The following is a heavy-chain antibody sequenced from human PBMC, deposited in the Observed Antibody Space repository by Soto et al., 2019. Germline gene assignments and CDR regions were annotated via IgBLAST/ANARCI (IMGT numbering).Heavy chain of an antibody. CDR1: GFTFSSYS. V-gene: IGHV3-21*04. CDR2: ISSSSSYI. J-gene: IGHJ6*02. CDR3: AKGRSYYYYYGVDV. Sequence: GGSVRLSCAASGFTFSSYSMNWVRQAPGKGLEWVSFISSSSSYIYYADSVKGRFTTSRDNAKNSLYLQMNSLRAEDTALYYCAKGRSYYYYYGVDVWGQGTTVTVSS.